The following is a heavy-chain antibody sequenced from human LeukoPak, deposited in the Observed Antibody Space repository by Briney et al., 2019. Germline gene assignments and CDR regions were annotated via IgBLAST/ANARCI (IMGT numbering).Heavy chain of an antibody. J-gene: IGHJ4*02. CDR3: ANVGGNGPFDNWILNT. CDR2: ISGSGVTT. Sequence: GGSLRLSCAASGFTFSNYAMSWVRQAPGKGLEWVSAISGSGVTTYYADSVKGRFTISRDNSKNTLYLQMNSLRADDAAVYYWANVGGNGPFDNWILNTGAQGPLFPVP. D-gene: IGHD1-1*01. V-gene: IGHV3-23*01. CDR1: GFTFSNYA.